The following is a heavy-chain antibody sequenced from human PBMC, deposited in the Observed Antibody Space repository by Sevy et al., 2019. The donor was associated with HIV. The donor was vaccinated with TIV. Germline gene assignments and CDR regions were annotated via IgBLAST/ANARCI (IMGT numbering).Heavy chain of an antibody. CDR1: GFTFSDYY. Sequence: GGSLRFSCAASGFTFSDYYMSWIRQAPGKGPEWVSYINNSSRFINYVDSVKGRFTISRDNAKNSLYLQMNSLRAGDTAVYYCARGKVLFDYWGQGTLVTVSS. J-gene: IGHJ4*02. V-gene: IGHV3-11*06. CDR2: INNSSRFI. CDR3: ARGKVLFDY.